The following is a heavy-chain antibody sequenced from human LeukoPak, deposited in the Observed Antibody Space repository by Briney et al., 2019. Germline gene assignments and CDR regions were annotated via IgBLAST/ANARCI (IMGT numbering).Heavy chain of an antibody. D-gene: IGHD3-16*02. CDR3: AMGVIVKYYFDY. J-gene: IGHJ4*02. CDR1: GFTVSSNY. CDR2: IYSGGST. V-gene: IGHV3-66*01. Sequence: GGSLRLSCAASGFTVSSNYMSWVRQAPGKGLEWVSVIYSGGSTYYADSVKGRFTISRDNSKNTLYLQMNSLSAEDTAVYYCAMGVIVKYYFDYWGQGTLVTVSS.